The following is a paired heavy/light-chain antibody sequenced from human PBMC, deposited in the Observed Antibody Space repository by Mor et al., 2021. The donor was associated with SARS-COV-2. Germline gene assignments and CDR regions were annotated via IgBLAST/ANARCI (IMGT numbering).Light chain of an antibody. V-gene: IGKV3-15*01. J-gene: IGKJ4*01. CDR1: QSVYSY. Sequence: EIVMTQSPDTLSVSPGERATLSCRASQSVYSYLAWYQQKPGQAPRLLIYGASTRATGIPARFSGSGSGTDFTLTISSLQSEDFAVYYCQQYNNWPLTFGGGTKVEIK. CDR3: QQYNNWPLT. CDR2: GAS.
Heavy chain of an antibody. V-gene: IGHV3-23*01. Sequence: EVQLLESGGGLVQPGGSLRLSCAASGFTFSSYAMNWVRQAPGKGLEWVSGSGGGDSTYYADSVKGRFTISRDNSKNTLFLQMNSLRAEDTALYYCAKVYSSSWQSIFDYWGQGTLVTVSS. CDR1: GFTFSSYA. CDR2: SGGGDST. J-gene: IGHJ4*02. CDR3: AKVYSSSWQSIFDY. D-gene: IGHD6-13*01.